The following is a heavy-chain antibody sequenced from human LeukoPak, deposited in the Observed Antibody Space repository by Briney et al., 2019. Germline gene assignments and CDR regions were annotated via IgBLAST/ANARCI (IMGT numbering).Heavy chain of an antibody. Sequence: GASVKVSCKASGGTFSSYAISWVRQAPGQGLEWMGGIIPIFGTANYAQKFQGRVTITADESTSTAYMELSSLRSEDTAVYYCARDRGVTTPYFNYGGKETLVTVSP. D-gene: IGHD3-3*01. CDR3: ARDRGVTTPYFNY. CDR2: IIPIFGTA. V-gene: IGHV1-69*13. CDR1: GGTFSSYA. J-gene: IGHJ4*02.